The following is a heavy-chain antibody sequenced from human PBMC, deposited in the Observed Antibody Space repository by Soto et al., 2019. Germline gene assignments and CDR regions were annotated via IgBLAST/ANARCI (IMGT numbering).Heavy chain of an antibody. CDR3: TRGPQRGYSYGNVDY. CDR1: GFTFRDYA. J-gene: IGHJ4*02. V-gene: IGHV3-49*03. CDR2: ITSKAYGGTT. Sequence: GGSLRLSCTASGFTFRDYALSWFRQAPGKGLEWVGFITSKAYGGTTEYAASVKGRFTISRDDSKSIAYLQMNSLKTEDTAVYYCTRGPQRGYSYGNVDYWGQGTLVTVSS. D-gene: IGHD5-18*01.